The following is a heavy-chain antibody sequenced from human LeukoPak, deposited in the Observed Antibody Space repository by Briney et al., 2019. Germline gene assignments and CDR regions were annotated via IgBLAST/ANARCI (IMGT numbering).Heavy chain of an antibody. CDR2: IRSKAYGGTA. D-gene: IGHD3-9*01. CDR1: GFTFGDHS. J-gene: IGHJ4*02. CDR3: TREIRYFDWFQADY. Sequence: GRSLRLSCTASGFTFGDHSVSWLRQAPGKGLEWVGFIRSKAYGGTAEYAASVKGRFTISRDDSKSVAYLQVDSLKTEDTAVYYCTREIRYFDWFQADYWGQGTLVTVSS. V-gene: IGHV3-49*03.